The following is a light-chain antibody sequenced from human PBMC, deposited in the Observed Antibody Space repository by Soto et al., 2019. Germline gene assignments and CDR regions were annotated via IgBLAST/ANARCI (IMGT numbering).Light chain of an antibody. CDR3: GSWDSSLSAYV. CDR2: DDN. J-gene: IGLJ1*01. CDR1: SWNIVGNT. V-gene: IGLV1-51*01. Sequence: QSVLTQPPSVSAAPAQKVTISCSGSSWNIVGNTVSWYQQAPGTAPKLLIYDDNKRPSGIPDRFSGSKSGTSDSLGITGFQTGDEADYYCGSWDSSLSAYVFGTGTKVTVL.